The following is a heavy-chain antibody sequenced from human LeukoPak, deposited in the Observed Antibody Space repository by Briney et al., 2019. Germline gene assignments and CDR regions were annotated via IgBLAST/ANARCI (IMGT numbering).Heavy chain of an antibody. D-gene: IGHD2-15*01. CDR1: GGSISSGSYY. V-gene: IGHV4-61*02. J-gene: IGHJ3*01. Sequence: SQTLSLTCTVSGGSISSGSYYWSWIRQPAGKGLEWIGRIYTSGSTNYNPSLKSRVTISVDTSKNQFSLKLSSVTAAATALYYCARDXXXXXTPXXXXXXXXXTMVTVSS. CDR3: ARDXXXXXTPXXXXX. CDR2: IYTSGST.